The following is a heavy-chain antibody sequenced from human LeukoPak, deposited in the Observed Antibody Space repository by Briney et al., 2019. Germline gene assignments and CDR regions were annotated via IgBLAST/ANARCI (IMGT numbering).Heavy chain of an antibody. CDR3: ARAASWSPIGDSYYYMDV. V-gene: IGHV1-18*01. J-gene: IGHJ6*03. CDR2: ISAYNGNT. Sequence: ASVKVSCKASGYTFTSYGISWVRQAPGQGLEWMGWISAYNGNTNYAQKFQGRVTMTRDTSISTVYMELSGLRSEDTAVYYCARAASWSPIGDSYYYMDVWGKGTTVAISS. D-gene: IGHD6-13*01. CDR1: GYTFTSYG.